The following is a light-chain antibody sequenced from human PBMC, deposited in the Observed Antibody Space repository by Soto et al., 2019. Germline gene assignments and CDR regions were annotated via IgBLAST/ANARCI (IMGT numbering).Light chain of an antibody. CDR1: SSDVGGYNY. CDR3: SSYTSSSTLV. J-gene: IGLJ2*01. V-gene: IGLV2-14*01. Sequence: QSALTQPASVSGSPGQSITISCTGTSSDVGGYNYVSWYQQRPGKAPKLMIYEVAHRPSGVSNRFSGSKSGNTASLTISGLQAEDEADYYCSSYTSSSTLVFGGGTKLTVL. CDR2: EVA.